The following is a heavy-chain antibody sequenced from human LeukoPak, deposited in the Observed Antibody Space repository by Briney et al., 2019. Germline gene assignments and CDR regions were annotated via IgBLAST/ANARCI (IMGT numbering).Heavy chain of an antibody. D-gene: IGHD3-16*01. V-gene: IGHV4-38-2*01. J-gene: IGHJ5*02. CDR2: ISYNGNT. Sequence: SETLSLTCVVSGYSITTGFSWGWIRQPPGKGLEWIATISYNGNTYYNPSLKSRVTISADTSKNQFSLRLTSVTAADTAVYYCARGGAVPGIDPWGQGKSATISS. CDR3: ARGGAVPGIDP. CDR1: GYSITTGFS.